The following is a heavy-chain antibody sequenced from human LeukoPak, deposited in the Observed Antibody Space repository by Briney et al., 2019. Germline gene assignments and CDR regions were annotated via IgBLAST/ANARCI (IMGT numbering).Heavy chain of an antibody. Sequence: GGSLRLSCAVSGFNFSNAWMNWVRQAPGKGLEWVGHIKSKTAAGTTDYSAPVKGRFIVSGDDSKNTLYLQMNSLITDDTAVYYCTTRPWYQLLGSSYYYMDVWGAGTTVTVSS. V-gene: IGHV3-15*07. CDR1: GFNFSNAW. J-gene: IGHJ6*03. D-gene: IGHD2-2*01. CDR2: IKSKTAAGTT. CDR3: TTRPWYQLLGSSYYYMDV.